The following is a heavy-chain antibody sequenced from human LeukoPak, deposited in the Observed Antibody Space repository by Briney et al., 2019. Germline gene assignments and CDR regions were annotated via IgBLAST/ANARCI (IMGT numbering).Heavy chain of an antibody. CDR2: IYPGDSDT. J-gene: IGHJ3*02. CDR3: AVLYDFWSGYYVGDAFDI. D-gene: IGHD3-3*01. Sequence: GESLKISCKGSGYSFTSYWIGWVRQMPGKGLEWMGIIYPGDSDTRYSPSFQGQVTISADKSISTAYLQWGSLKASDTAMYYCAVLYDFWSGYYVGDAFDIWGQGTMVTVSS. V-gene: IGHV5-51*01. CDR1: GYSFTSYW.